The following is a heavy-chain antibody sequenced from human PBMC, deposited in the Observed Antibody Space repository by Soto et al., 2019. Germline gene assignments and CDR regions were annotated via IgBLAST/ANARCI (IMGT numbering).Heavy chain of an antibody. Sequence: EVQLLESGGGLVQPGGSLRLSCAASGFTFSNYAMSWVRQAPEKGLEWVSAISNSGDATYYPDSVKGRLTISRANSNSPLYLPLNRLSADDTAVYSCATAGRSFGPGGCHDAYFQPWGQGTLVTVSS. CDR2: ISNSGDAT. J-gene: IGHJ1*01. V-gene: IGHV3-23*01. CDR1: GFTFSNYA. CDR3: ATAGRSFGPGGCHDAYFQP. D-gene: IGHD2-15*01.